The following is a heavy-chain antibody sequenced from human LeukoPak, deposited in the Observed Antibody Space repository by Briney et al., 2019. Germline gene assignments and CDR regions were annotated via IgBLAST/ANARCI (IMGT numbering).Heavy chain of an antibody. CDR3: ARVTHDYGDYYYFDY. Sequence: GASVRVSCKASGDNFTSNCINRVRQAPGQGLEWMGIINPSGGSTSYAQKFQGRVTMTRDTSTSTVYMELSSLRSEDTAVYYCARVTHDYGDYYYFDYWGQGTLVTVSS. J-gene: IGHJ4*02. V-gene: IGHV1-46*01. D-gene: IGHD4-17*01. CDR2: INPSGGST. CDR1: GDNFTSNC.